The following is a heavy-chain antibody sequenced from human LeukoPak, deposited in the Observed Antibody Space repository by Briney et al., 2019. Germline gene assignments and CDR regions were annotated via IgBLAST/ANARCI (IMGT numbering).Heavy chain of an antibody. J-gene: IGHJ4*02. Sequence: GGSLRLSCAASGFTFSRYWMHWVRQAPGKGLEWVSRINSDGSSTANADSVKGRFTISRDNAKNTLYLQMSGLRVEDTAVYYCTRGRYYCDSWGQGTLVTVSS. V-gene: IGHV3-74*01. CDR2: INSDGSST. CDR1: GFTFSRYW. CDR3: TRGRYYCDS.